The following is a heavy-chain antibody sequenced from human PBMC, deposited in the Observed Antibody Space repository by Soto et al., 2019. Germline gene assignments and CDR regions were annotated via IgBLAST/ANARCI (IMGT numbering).Heavy chain of an antibody. J-gene: IGHJ4*02. V-gene: IGHV4-59*01. CDR2: IHHTQGT. D-gene: IGHD4-17*01. CDR3: AKYLRWSASLGY. CDR1: GASISSYY. Sequence: SETLSLTCSVSGASISSYYWTWIRQPPGGGLEWIGYIHHTQGTNDNPSLRGRVHMSIDTSMNQFSLRLTSVTAEDTAVYYCAKYLRWSASLGYWGQGTLVTVSS.